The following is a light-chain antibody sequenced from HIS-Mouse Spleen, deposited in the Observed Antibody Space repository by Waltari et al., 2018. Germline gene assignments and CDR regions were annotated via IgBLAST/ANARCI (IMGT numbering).Light chain of an antibody. V-gene: IGLV2-23*01. CDR3: CSYAGSSTFVV. Sequence: QSALTQPASVSGSPGQSITISCTGTSSDVGSYNLVSWYQQHPGKAPKLMIYEGSKRLVGVSNRFAGSKSGNTSSLTISGLQAEDEADYYCCSYAGSSTFVVFGGGTKLTVL. CDR2: EGS. J-gene: IGLJ2*01. CDR1: SSDVGSYNL.